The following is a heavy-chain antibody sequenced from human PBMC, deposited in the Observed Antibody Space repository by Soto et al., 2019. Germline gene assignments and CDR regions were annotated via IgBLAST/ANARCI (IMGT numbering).Heavy chain of an antibody. CDR3: AREASGLRYLATPLDV. D-gene: IGHD3-9*01. J-gene: IGHJ6*04. Sequence: AGRPLILSCAASEFTISSYSVNRVSKDQGKGLEWVSSISSSSSYIYYADSVKGRFTISRDNAKNSLYLQMNSLRAEDTAVYYCAREASGLRYLATPLDVWGKGTTVTVSS. CDR1: EFTISSYS. V-gene: IGHV3-21*01. CDR2: ISSSSSYI.